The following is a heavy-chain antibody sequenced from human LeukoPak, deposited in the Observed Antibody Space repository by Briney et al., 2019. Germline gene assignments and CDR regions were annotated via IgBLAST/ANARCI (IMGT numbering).Heavy chain of an antibody. CDR1: GFTFGDYA. J-gene: IGHJ4*02. Sequence: GGSLRLPCTASGFTFGDYAMSWVRQAPGKGLEWVGFIRSKAYGGTTEYAASVKGGFTISRDDSKSIAYLQMNSLKTEDTAVYYCTRRRSGYYCDYWGQGTLVTVSS. CDR2: IRSKAYGGTT. CDR3: TRRRSGYYCDY. V-gene: IGHV3-49*04. D-gene: IGHD3-22*01.